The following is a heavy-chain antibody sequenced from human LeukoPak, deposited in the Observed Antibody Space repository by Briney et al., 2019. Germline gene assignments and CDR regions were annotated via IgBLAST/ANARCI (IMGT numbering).Heavy chain of an antibody. CDR1: GGSISSSSYY. V-gene: IGHV4-39*01. CDR2: IYYSGST. D-gene: IGHD5-24*01. CDR3: ARQMKMTTIEDYFYYGMDV. J-gene: IGHJ6*02. Sequence: SETLSLTCTVSGGSISSSSYYWGWTRQPPGKGLEWIGSIYYSGSTYYNPSLKSRVTISVDTSRNQFSLRLSSVTAADTAVYYCARQMKMTTIEDYFYYGMDVWGQGTTVTVSS.